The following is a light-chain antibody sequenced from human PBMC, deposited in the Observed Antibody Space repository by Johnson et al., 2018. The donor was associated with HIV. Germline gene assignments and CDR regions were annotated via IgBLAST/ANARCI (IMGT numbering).Light chain of an antibody. CDR2: ENN. CDR3: GTWDSSMTASV. V-gene: IGLV1-51*02. J-gene: IGLJ1*01. Sequence: QSVLTQPPSVSAAPGQKVTISCSGSSSNIGNNYVSWYQQLPGTAPKLLIYENNKRPSGIPDRFSGSKSGTSATLGITGLQTGDAADYYCGTWDSSMTASVLVTGTKFTVL. CDR1: SSNIGNNY.